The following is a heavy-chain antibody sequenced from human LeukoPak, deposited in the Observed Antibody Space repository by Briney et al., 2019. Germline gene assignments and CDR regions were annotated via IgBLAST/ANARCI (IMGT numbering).Heavy chain of an antibody. CDR3: AKDGDRQFDLDV. CDR1: GFTFRNYA. V-gene: IGHV3-30*02. CDR2: IWYDGSNK. Sequence: PGGSLRLSCAATGFTFRNYAMHWVPQAPGKGLEWVAYIWYDGSNKHYPDSVKGRFTISRDNSKNTVVLQMDSLRAEDTAVYYCAKDGDRQFDLDVWGQGTTVTVSS. D-gene: IGHD3-10*01. J-gene: IGHJ6*02.